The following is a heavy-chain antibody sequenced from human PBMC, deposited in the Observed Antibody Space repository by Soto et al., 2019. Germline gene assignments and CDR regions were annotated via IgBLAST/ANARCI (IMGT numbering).Heavy chain of an antibody. V-gene: IGHV4-59*12. CDR1: GGPMSSFY. D-gene: IGHD6-13*01. CDR3: ARVFSDSSSFFDP. CDR2: VYYSGST. J-gene: IGHJ5*02. Sequence: SETLSLTCTVSGGPMSSFYWSWIRQPPGKGLEWIGYVYYSGSTNYNPSLKSRVTISVDTSKNQFSLKLSSVTAADTAVYYCARVFSDSSSFFDPWGQGTLVTVSS.